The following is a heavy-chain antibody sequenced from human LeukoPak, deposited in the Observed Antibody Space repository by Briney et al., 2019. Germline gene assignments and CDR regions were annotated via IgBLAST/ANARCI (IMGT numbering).Heavy chain of an antibody. CDR2: ISYDGSNK. D-gene: IGHD2-2*01. Sequence: GGSLRLSCAASGFTFSSYGMHWVRQAPGKGLEWVAVISYDGSNKYYADSVKGRFTISRDNSKNTLYLQMNSLRAEDTAVYYCAAPGVPAATYYFDYWGQGTLVTVSS. CDR1: GFTFSSYG. V-gene: IGHV3-30*03. CDR3: AAPGVPAATYYFDY. J-gene: IGHJ4*02.